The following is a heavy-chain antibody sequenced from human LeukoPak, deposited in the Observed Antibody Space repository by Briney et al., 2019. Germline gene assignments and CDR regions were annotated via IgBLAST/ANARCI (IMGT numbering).Heavy chain of an antibody. CDR3: ARNGYYDSSGYYYFDY. J-gene: IGHJ4*02. Sequence: SVKVSCKASGGTFSSYAISWVRQAPGQGLEWMGGIIPIFGTANYAQKFQGRVTITADESTSTAYMELCSLRSEDTAVYYCARNGYYDSSGYYYFDYWGQGTLVTVSS. D-gene: IGHD3-22*01. CDR1: GGTFSSYA. V-gene: IGHV1-69*13. CDR2: IIPIFGTA.